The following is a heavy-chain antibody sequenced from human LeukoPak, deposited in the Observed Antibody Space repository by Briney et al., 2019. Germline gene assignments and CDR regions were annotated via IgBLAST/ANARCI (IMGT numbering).Heavy chain of an antibody. CDR3: ATADSSGYYFDY. J-gene: IGHJ4*02. D-gene: IGHD3-22*01. CDR1: GGSISSYY. Sequence: SETLSLTCTVSGGSISSYYWSWIRQPPGKGLEWIGYIYYSGSTNYNPSLKSRVTISVDTSKNQFSLKLGSVTAADTAVYYCATADSSGYYFDYWGQGTLVTVSS. CDR2: IYYSGST. V-gene: IGHV4-59*08.